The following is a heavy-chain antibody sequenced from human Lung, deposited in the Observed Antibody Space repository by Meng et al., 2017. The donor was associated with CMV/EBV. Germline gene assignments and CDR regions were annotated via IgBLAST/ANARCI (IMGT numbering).Heavy chain of an antibody. CDR1: GFTFSSYS. CDR2: ISSSSSYI. J-gene: IGHJ4*02. CDR3: ARAPEGDGYNIDY. D-gene: IGHD5-24*01. V-gene: IGHV3-21*01. Sequence: GEXXKISCAASGFTFSSYSLNWVRQAPGKGLEWVSSISSSSSYIYYADSVEGRFTISRDNAKNSLYLQLNSLRAEDTAVYYCARAPEGDGYNIDYWGPGNXVNGAS.